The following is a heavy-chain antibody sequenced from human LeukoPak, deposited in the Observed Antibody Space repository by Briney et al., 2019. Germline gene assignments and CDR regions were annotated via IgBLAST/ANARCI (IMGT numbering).Heavy chain of an antibody. Sequence: PVASVKVSCKASGYTFTSYGISWVRQATGQGLEWMGWMNPNSGNTGYAQKFQGRVTMTRNTSISTAYMELSSLRSEDTAVYYCARGFDQYSSGWCSYWGQGTLVTVSS. V-gene: IGHV1-8*02. D-gene: IGHD6-19*01. J-gene: IGHJ4*02. CDR2: MNPNSGNT. CDR3: ARGFDQYSSGWCSY. CDR1: GYTFTSYG.